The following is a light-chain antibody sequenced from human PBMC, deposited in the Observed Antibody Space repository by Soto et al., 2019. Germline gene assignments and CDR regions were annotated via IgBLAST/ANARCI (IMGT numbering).Light chain of an antibody. Sequence: DIVMTQSPGTLSVSPGEGATLSCRASQSVSGNLAWYQQKPGQAPRLLIYGTSIRATGVPARFSGVGSGTEFTLTISGMQSEDFAVYYCQQYNNWPMITFCQGTRLEIK. J-gene: IGKJ5*01. CDR3: QQYNNWPMIT. CDR2: GTS. CDR1: QSVSGN. V-gene: IGKV3-15*01.